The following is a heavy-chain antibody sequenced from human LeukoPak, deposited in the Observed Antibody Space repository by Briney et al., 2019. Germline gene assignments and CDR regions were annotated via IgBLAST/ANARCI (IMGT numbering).Heavy chain of an antibody. CDR2: IYYSGST. J-gene: IGHJ4*02. D-gene: IGHD3-3*01. CDR3: ARSRGFLEWLSIDY. Sequence: SETLSLTCTVSGGSISSSSYYWGWIRQPPGKGLEWIGSIYYSGSTYYNPSLKSRATISVDTSKNQFSLKLSSVTAADTAVYYCARSRGFLEWLSIDYWGQGTLVTVSS. CDR1: GGSISSSSYY. V-gene: IGHV4-39*01.